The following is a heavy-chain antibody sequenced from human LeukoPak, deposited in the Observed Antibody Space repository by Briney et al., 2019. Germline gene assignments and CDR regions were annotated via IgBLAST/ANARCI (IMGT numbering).Heavy chain of an antibody. Sequence: GGSLRLSCAASGFTFSSYGMHWVRQAPGKGLEWVAVIWYDGTNKYYADSVKGRFTISRDSSKNTLYLQMNSLRAEDTAVYYCARAAYDSSGYLTLWGQGTLVTVSS. V-gene: IGHV3-33*01. J-gene: IGHJ4*02. CDR2: IWYDGTNK. CDR3: ARAAYDSSGYLTL. CDR1: GFTFSSYG. D-gene: IGHD3-22*01.